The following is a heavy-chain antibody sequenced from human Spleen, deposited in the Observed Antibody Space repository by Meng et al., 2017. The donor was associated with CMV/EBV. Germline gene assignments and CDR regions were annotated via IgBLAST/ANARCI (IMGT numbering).Heavy chain of an antibody. CDR1: GYTFSNYV. J-gene: IGHJ4*02. V-gene: IGHV1-69*05. Sequence: SVKVSCKASGYTFSNYVISWVRQAPGQGLEWVGGIIPIFDTANYAQKFQGRVTITTDKSTSTAYMELSSLTSEDTAVYYCATAVGTALADFDYWGQGTLVTVSS. CDR3: ATAVGTALADFDY. CDR2: IIPIFDTA. D-gene: IGHD5-18*01.